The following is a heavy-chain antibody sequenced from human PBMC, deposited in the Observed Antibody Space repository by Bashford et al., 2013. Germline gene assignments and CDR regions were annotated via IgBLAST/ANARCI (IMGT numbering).Heavy chain of an antibody. CDR3: AKGLTRGGNFGSGVMLLTT. CDR2: ISGRSENS. V-gene: IGHV3-23*01. J-gene: IGHJ1*01. D-gene: IGHD3-16*01. Sequence: VRQAPGKGLEWVSVISGRSENSFYADSVKGRFTISRDNSKNTLFLQMNSLRAEDTAVYYCAKGLTRGGNFGSGVMLLTTWGQGTRSPSPQ.